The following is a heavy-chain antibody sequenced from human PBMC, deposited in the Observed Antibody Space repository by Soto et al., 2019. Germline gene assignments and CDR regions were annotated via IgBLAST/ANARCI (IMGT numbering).Heavy chain of an antibody. D-gene: IGHD6-13*01. J-gene: IGHJ5*02. CDR1: GFTFSSYG. Sequence: GGSLRLSCAASGFTFSSYGMHWVRQAPGKGLEWVAVISYDGSNKYYADSVKGRFTISRDNSKNTLYLQMNSLRAEDTAVYYCAKDITIAAAASWFDPWGQGTLVTVSS. CDR3: AKDITIAAAASWFDP. CDR2: ISYDGSNK. V-gene: IGHV3-30*18.